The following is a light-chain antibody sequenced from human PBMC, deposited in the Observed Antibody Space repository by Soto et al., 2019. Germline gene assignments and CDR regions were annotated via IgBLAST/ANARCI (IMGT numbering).Light chain of an antibody. Sequence: ILLTQSPSSLSASVGDRVTITCRASQGIDSSFAWYQQKPGKAPKLLIYAASNLQSGVPSRFSGSGSGTHFTLTINSLQPEDFATYYCQQLHGYPITFGQGTRLEI. V-gene: IGKV1-9*01. CDR2: AAS. CDR1: QGIDSS. J-gene: IGKJ5*01. CDR3: QQLHGYPIT.